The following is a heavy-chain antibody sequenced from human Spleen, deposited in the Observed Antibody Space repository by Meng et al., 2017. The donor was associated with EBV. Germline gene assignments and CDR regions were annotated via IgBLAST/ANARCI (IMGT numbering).Heavy chain of an antibody. CDR2: IYYSGDT. J-gene: IGHJ5*02. V-gene: IGHV4-30-4*01. D-gene: IGHD3-3*01. CDR3: ARGSWGGYFNYFDP. CDR1: GGSISTGGYF. Sequence: QVPLQESGPRLVGPSQTLSLTCAVSGGSISTGGYFWSWIRQPPGKGLEWIGYIYYSGDTYYSPSLKSRLTVSVDRSKNQFSLKLTSATAADTAVYYCARGSWGGYFNYFDPWGQGTLVTVSS.